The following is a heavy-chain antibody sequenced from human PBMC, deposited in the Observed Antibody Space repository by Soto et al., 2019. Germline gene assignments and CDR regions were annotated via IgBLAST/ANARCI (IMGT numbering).Heavy chain of an antibody. Sequence: GGSLRLSCEASGFVFRTFRMHWVRRAPGKGLEWLATIRFDGSTARYAESVRGRFKISRDNSMNTLYLQLDRLRVEDTAVYYCVRDRPDTESLTGYFDTWGQGTPVTVSS. CDR3: VRDRPDTESLTGYFDT. CDR2: IRFDGSTA. J-gene: IGHJ4*02. CDR1: GFVFRTFR. V-gene: IGHV3-33*01. D-gene: IGHD3-9*01.